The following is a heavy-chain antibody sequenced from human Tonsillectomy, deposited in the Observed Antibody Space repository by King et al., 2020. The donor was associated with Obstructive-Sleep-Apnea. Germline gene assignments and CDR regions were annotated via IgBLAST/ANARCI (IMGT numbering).Heavy chain of an antibody. V-gene: IGHV1-18*01. CDR3: ARDLFYYNSGTSYEDTFDI. J-gene: IGHJ3*02. Sequence: QLVQSGGEVKKPGASVRVSCKASGYNFKTYGLSWVRQAPGQGLEWMGWISGHNGDTNYAQRLRGRVVMTADTTPSTAYMELSNLTPDDTAVYYWARDLFYYNSGTSYEDTFDIWGQGTMVTVSS. D-gene: IGHD3-10*01. CDR1: GYNFKTYG. CDR2: ISGHNGDT.